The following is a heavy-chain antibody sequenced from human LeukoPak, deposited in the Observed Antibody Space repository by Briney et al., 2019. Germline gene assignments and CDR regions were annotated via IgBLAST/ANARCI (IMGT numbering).Heavy chain of an antibody. CDR3: ARYSTRQYCSSTSCYPKNWFDP. D-gene: IGHD2-2*01. CDR1: GYTFTSYY. J-gene: IGHJ5*02. V-gene: IGHV1-46*01. Sequence: GASVTVSCKASGYTFTSYYMHWVRQAPGQGLEWMGIINPSGGSTSYEQKFQGRVTMTSDMSKSTVYMELSSLRCEGTAVSYCARYSTRQYCSSTSCYPKNWFDPWGQGTLVTVSS. CDR2: INPSGGST.